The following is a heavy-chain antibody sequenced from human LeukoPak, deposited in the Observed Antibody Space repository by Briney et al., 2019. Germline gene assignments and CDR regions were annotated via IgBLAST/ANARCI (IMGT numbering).Heavy chain of an antibody. CDR3: ARGYGSGSYWDY. Sequence: SETLSLTCTVSGGSVSSYYWSWIRQPPGKGLEWIGEINHSGSTNYNPSLKSRVTISVDTSKNQFSLKLSSVTAADTAVYYCARGYGSGSYWDYWGQGTLVTVSS. V-gene: IGHV4-34*01. CDR1: GGSVSSYY. D-gene: IGHD3-10*01. J-gene: IGHJ4*02. CDR2: INHSGST.